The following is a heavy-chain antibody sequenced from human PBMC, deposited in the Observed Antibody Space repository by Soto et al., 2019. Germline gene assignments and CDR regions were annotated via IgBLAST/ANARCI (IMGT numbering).Heavy chain of an antibody. CDR1: GFTFSSCS. CDR3: GSTVITGAFDI. Sequence: GGSLRLSCAASGFTFSSCSMNWVRQAPGKGLEWVSSISSSSSYIYYADSVKGRFTISRDNAKNSLYLQMNSLRAEDTAVYYCGSTVITGAFDIWGQGTMVTVSS. D-gene: IGHD4-17*01. V-gene: IGHV3-21*01. CDR2: ISSSSSYI. J-gene: IGHJ3*02.